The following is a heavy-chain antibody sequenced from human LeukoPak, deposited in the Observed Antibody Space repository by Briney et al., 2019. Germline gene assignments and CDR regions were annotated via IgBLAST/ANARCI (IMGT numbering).Heavy chain of an antibody. CDR2: ISGYNDNT. D-gene: IGHD3-10*01. Sequence: ASVKVSCKASGYTFSSYGISWVRQAPGQGLEWMGWISGYNDNTKNYAQKLQGRVTMTTDTSTSTAYMELRSLRSDDTAVYYCARGEMVRGRAGDDYWGQGTLVTVSS. CDR1: GYTFSSYG. V-gene: IGHV1-18*01. J-gene: IGHJ4*02. CDR3: ARGEMVRGRAGDDY.